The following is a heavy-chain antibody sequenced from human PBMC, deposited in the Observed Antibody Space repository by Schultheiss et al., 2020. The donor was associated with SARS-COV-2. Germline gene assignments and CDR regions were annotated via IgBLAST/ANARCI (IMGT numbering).Heavy chain of an antibody. CDR3: AKGAVAGDDAFHL. V-gene: IGHV3-30*18. Sequence: GGSLRLSCAASGFTFSRFGMHWVRQAPGKGLEWMATISYEGTITYYADSVKGRFTISRDNSRNTLYLQMHILKADDTAVYYCAKGAVAGDDAFHLWGQGTMVTVSS. J-gene: IGHJ3*01. D-gene: IGHD6-19*01. CDR1: GFTFSRFG. CDR2: ISYEGTIT.